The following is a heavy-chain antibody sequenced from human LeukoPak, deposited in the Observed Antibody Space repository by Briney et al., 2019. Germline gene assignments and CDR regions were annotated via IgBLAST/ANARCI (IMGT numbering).Heavy chain of an antibody. V-gene: IGHV1-2*02. D-gene: IGHD3-3*01. CDR2: INPNSGGT. Sequence: ASVKVSCKVSGYTLTELSMHWVRQAPGQGLEWMGWINPNSGGTNYAQKFQGRVTMTRDTSISTAYMELSGLRSDDTAVYYCARGGDFWSGYILSFNDYWGQGTLVTVSS. CDR3: ARGGDFWSGYILSFNDY. CDR1: GYTLTELS. J-gene: IGHJ4*02.